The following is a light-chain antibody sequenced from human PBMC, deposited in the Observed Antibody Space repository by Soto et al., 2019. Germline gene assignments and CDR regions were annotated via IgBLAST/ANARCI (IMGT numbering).Light chain of an antibody. CDR2: KAS. V-gene: IGKV1-5*03. Sequence: DIQMTQSPSTLSGSEGDRVTITCRASQTISSWLAWYQQKPGKAPKLLIYKASTLKSGVPSRFSGSGSGTEFTLTISSLQPDDFATYYCQQYNSYSPTFGQGTMVDIK. CDR3: QQYNSYSPT. J-gene: IGKJ1*01. CDR1: QTISSW.